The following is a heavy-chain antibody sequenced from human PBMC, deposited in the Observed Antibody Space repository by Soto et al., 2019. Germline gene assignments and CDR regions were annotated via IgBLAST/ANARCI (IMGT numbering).Heavy chain of an antibody. Sequence: GXLRLSCAASGFXFSNYIMNWVRHAPGKGLEWVSSISSSANYRYYADSVRGLFTISRDNANNSLYLQMNSMRVEDTAVYYCARDGREPAGAEIDYWGQGTLVTVSS. CDR1: GFXFSNYI. V-gene: IGHV3-21*01. D-gene: IGHD1-26*01. CDR3: ARDGREPAGAEIDY. J-gene: IGHJ4*02. CDR2: ISSSANYR.